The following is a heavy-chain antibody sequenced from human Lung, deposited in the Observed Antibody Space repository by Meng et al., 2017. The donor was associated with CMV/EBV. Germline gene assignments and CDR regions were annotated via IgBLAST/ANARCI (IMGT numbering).Heavy chain of an antibody. V-gene: IGHV4-4*02. D-gene: IGHD2-8*02. J-gene: IGHJ1*01. CDR2: CPHRGSS. CDR3: LRRSGGSV. CDR1: SDSITNHCV. Sequence: PPLSKPWETMSLTGAVSSDSITNHCVWAWVRQPPGKGLEWIVECPHRGSSAYNPSLKSRVSMSIDKSKNHFSLKLTSVTASDTAVDHCLRRSGGSVWGQGTLVTVSS.